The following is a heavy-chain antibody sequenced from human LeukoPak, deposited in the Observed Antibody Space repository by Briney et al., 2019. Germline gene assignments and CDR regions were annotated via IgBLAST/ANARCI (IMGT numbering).Heavy chain of an antibody. CDR1: GGSFSGYY. Sequence: SETLSLTCAVYGGSFSGYYWSWIRQPPGKGLEWIGEINHSGSTNYNPSLKSRVTISVDTSKNQFSLKLSSVTAADTAVYYCARRIAARPGARYFDYWGRGTLVTVSS. CDR3: ARRIAARPGARYFDY. J-gene: IGHJ4*02. D-gene: IGHD6-6*01. CDR2: INHSGST. V-gene: IGHV4-34*01.